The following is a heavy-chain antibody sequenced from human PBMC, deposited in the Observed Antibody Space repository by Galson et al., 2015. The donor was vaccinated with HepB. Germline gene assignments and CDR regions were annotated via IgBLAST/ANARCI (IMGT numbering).Heavy chain of an antibody. V-gene: IGHV3-21*01. CDR1: GFTFSSYS. D-gene: IGHD2-2*01. J-gene: IGHJ3*02. CDR3: AREGYCSTTSCYQDAFDI. Sequence: SLRLSCAASGFTFSSYSMHWVRQAPGKGLEWVSSISSTSSYIYYADSVKGRFTIPRDNAKNSLYLLMNSLRAEDTAVYYCAREGYCSTTSCYQDAFDIWGQGTMVTVSS. CDR2: ISSTSSYI.